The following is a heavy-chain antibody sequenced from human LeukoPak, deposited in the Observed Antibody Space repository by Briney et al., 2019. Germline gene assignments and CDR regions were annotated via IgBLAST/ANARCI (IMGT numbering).Heavy chain of an antibody. CDR2: ILSYFCTA. D-gene: IGHD3-3*01. CDR3: ARGSVSPTSIYYFLDV. Sequence: ASVKLSCKASGATFSSYAISWVRQAPGHGLEWRGGILSYFCTANYAQKFQRRLTITTDESTSTAYMELSSLRSEDTAVYYCARGSVSPTSIYYFLDVWGRGTPVTVSS. CDR1: GATFSSYA. V-gene: IGHV1-69*05. J-gene: IGHJ6*03.